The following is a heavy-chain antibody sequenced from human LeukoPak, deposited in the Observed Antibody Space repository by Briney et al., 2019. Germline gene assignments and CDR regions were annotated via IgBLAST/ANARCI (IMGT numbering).Heavy chain of an antibody. Sequence: PSETLSLTCTVSGGSISSGGYYWSWIRQHPGKGLEWIGYIYYSGSTYHNPSLKSRVTISVDTSKNQFSLKLSSVTAADTAVYYCARATTVTTSPLNYFDYWGQGTLVTVSS. CDR3: ARATTVTTSPLNYFDY. CDR2: IYYSGST. CDR1: GGSISSGGYY. J-gene: IGHJ4*02. D-gene: IGHD4-17*01. V-gene: IGHV4-31*03.